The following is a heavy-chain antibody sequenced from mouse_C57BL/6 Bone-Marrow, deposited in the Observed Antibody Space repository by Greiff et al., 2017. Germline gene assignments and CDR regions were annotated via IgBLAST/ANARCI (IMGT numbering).Heavy chain of an antibody. CDR3: ARWGRYYYGSSYFHWYFDV. V-gene: IGHV1-52*01. Sequence: VQLQQPGAELVRPGSSVKLSCKASGYTFTSYWMHWVKQRPIQGLEWIGNIDPSDSETHYNQKFKDKATLTVDKSSSTAYMQLSSLTSEDSAVYYCARWGRYYYGSSYFHWYFDVWGTGTTVTVSS. J-gene: IGHJ1*03. D-gene: IGHD1-1*01. CDR1: GYTFTSYW. CDR2: IDPSDSET.